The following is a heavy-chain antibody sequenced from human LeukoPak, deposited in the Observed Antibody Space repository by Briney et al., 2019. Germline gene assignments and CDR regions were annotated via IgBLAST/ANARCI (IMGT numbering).Heavy chain of an antibody. CDR2: INSDGSST. CDR3: ARDRDYGGNWFDP. D-gene: IGHD4-23*01. CDR1: GFTFSSCW. J-gene: IGHJ5*02. V-gene: IGHV3-74*01. Sequence: PGGSLRLSCAASGFTFSSCWMHWVRHAPGKGLVWVSRINSDGSSTSYADSVKGRFTISRDNAKNTLYLQMNSLRAEDTAVYYCARDRDYGGNWFDPWGQGTLVTVSS.